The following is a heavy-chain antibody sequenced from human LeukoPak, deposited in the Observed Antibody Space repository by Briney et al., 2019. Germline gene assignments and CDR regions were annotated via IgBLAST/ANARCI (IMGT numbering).Heavy chain of an antibody. Sequence: SGESLKISCKGSGYRFTSNWIGWVRQMPGKGLEWMGIIYPGDSDTRYSPSFQGQVTISADKSISTAYLQWSSLKASDTAMYYCGRVGVGATKWFDPWGQGTLVTVSS. J-gene: IGHJ5*02. D-gene: IGHD1-26*01. CDR1: GYRFTSNW. V-gene: IGHV5-51*01. CDR3: GRVGVGATKWFDP. CDR2: IYPGDSDT.